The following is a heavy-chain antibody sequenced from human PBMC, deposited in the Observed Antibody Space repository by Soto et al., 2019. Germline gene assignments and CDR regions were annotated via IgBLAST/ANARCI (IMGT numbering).Heavy chain of an antibody. V-gene: IGHV4-38-2*01. D-gene: IGHD3-10*01. Sequence: PSETLSLTCAVSGYSISSGYYWGWIRQPPGKGLEWIGSIYHSGSTYYNPSLKSRVTISVDTSKNQFSLKLSSVTAADTAVYYCARDLLLWFGELSNWFDPWGQGTLVTVSS. CDR2: IYHSGST. J-gene: IGHJ5*02. CDR1: GYSISSGYY. CDR3: ARDLLLWFGELSNWFDP.